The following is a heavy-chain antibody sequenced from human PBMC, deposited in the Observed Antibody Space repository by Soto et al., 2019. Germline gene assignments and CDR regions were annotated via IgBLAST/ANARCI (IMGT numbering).Heavy chain of an antibody. CDR1: GGSISSDDYY. V-gene: IGHV4-31*03. Sequence: KTSETLSLTCTVSGGSISSDDYYWSWIRQHPGKGLEWIGYIYYSGSTSYNPSLKSRVTISVDTSKNQFSLKLSSVTAADTAVYYCAREGYCRGGSCYSWFDLWGQGTLVTVSS. D-gene: IGHD2-15*01. CDR3: AREGYCRGGSCYSWFDL. J-gene: IGHJ5*02. CDR2: IYYSGST.